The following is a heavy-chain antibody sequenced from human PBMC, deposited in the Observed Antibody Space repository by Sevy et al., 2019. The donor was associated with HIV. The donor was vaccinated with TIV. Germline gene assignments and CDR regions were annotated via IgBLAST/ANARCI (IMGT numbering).Heavy chain of an antibody. V-gene: IGHV3-23*01. J-gene: IGHJ6*02. CDR1: GFTFSSYA. CDR3: AKDRGEGQWAWSVYYYYYGMDV. CDR2: ISGSGGST. D-gene: IGHD6-19*01. Sequence: GGSLRLSCAASGFTFSSYAMSWVRQAPGKGLEWVSAISGSGGSTYCADSVKGRFTISRDNSKNTLYLQMNSLRAEDTAVYYCAKDRGEGQWAWSVYYYYYGMDVWGQGTTVTVSS.